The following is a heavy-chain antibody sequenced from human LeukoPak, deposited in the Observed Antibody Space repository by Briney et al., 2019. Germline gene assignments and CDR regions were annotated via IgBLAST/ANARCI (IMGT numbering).Heavy chain of an antibody. CDR3: ARHIGGGIEDMDV. CDR1: GGSIGTYY. Sequence: SETLSLTCTVSGGSIGTYYWSWIRQSPGKGLEWVGYIYVTGSTRYNPYLQSRVTISVDTSRNQFFLKMSSVTAADTAVYYCARHIGGGIEDMDVWGKGTKVTVSS. V-gene: IGHV4-59*08. J-gene: IGHJ6*03. CDR2: IYVTGST. D-gene: IGHD3-16*02.